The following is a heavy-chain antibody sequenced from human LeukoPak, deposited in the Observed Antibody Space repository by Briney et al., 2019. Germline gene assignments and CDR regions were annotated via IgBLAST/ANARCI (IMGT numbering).Heavy chain of an antibody. CDR1: GGSISSSNW. CDR3: ARGDYYGSGSAYYFDY. V-gene: IGHV4-4*02. CDR2: IYHSGST. Sequence: SETLSLTCAVSGGSISSSNWWSWVRQPPGKGLEWIGYIYHSGSTYYNPSLKSRVTISVDRSKNQFSLKLSSVTAADTAVYYCARGDYYGSGSAYYFDYWGQGTLVTVSS. J-gene: IGHJ4*02. D-gene: IGHD3-10*01.